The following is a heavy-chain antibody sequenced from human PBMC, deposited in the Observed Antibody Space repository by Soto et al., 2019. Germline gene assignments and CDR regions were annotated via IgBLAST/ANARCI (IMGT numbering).Heavy chain of an antibody. J-gene: IGHJ5*02. D-gene: IGHD3-16*01. CDR1: GDSVSSNSAA. V-gene: IGHV6-1*01. Sequence: PSQTLSLTCAISGDSVSSNSAAWNWIRQSPSRGLEWLGRTYYRSKWYNDYGVSVKSRITIHPDTSKNQFSLQLNSVTTEDTAVYYCAASTPRGGSASQFYPWGQGTLVTVSS. CDR3: AASTPRGGSASQFYP. CDR2: TYYRSKWYN.